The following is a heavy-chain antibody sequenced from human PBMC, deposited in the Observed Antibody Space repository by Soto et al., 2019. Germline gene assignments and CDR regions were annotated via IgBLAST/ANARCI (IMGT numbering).Heavy chain of an antibody. CDR1: SGPSSSHN. D-gene: IGHD1-26*01. V-gene: IGHV4-59*08. CDR3: VRQGIGSLHGLVDV. J-gene: IGHJ6*02. CDR2: VYNTGGT. Sequence: QVQLQQSGPGLVKPSETLSLTCTVSSGPSSSHNWGWIRQSPGRGLEWIGYVYNTGGTSYNPSLQRRVTISADTSANHISLTLSFVTAADTAIYYCVRQGIGSLHGLVDVWCQGTTVSFSS.